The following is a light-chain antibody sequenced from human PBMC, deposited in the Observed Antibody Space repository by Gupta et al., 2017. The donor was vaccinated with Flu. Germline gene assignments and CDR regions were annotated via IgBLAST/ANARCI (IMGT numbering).Light chain of an antibody. CDR1: QSVLYSSNNKNY. V-gene: IGKV4-1*01. CDR3: QQEDSTPNT. CDR2: WAS. Sequence: DIVMTQSPDSLALSLGERATINCKSSQSVLYSSNNKNYLAWYQQKPGQPPKLLIYWASTRESGVPDRFSGSGSGTDFTLTISSLQAEDVAVYYCQQEDSTPNTFGQGTKVDIK. J-gene: IGKJ2*01.